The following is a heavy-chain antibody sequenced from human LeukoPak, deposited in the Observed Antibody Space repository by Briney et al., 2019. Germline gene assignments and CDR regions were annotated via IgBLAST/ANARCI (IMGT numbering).Heavy chain of an antibody. D-gene: IGHD2-15*01. CDR2: INPNSGGT. CDR3: AREVCSGGSCYGWFDP. V-gene: IGHV1-2*02. J-gene: IGHJ5*02. Sequence: ASVKVSCKASGYTFTDYYIHWVRQAPGQGLEWMGWINPNSGGTNSAQKFQGRVTMTRDTSITTTYMELSRLRSDDSAVYYCAREVCSGGSCYGWFDPWGQGTLVTVSS. CDR1: GYTFTDYY.